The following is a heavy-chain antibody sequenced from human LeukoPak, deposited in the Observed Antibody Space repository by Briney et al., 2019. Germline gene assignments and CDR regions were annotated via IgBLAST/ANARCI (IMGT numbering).Heavy chain of an antibody. CDR3: ADRTTVVRGGHWYFDL. D-gene: IGHD4-17*01. CDR1: GGSISSTNYY. V-gene: IGHV4-39*01. CDR2: FYNSGNT. J-gene: IGHJ2*01. Sequence: SETLSLTCIVSGGSISSTNYYWGWIRQPPGXGLEWIGSFYNSGNTYYNPSLKSRVAISIDTAKNQFSLSLSSVTAADTAVYYCADRTTVVRGGHWYFDLWGRGTLVTVSS.